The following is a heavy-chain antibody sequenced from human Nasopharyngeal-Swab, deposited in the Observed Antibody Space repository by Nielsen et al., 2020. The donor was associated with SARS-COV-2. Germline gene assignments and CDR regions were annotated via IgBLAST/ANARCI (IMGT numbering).Heavy chain of an antibody. CDR3: ARGGGSYLHFDY. D-gene: IGHD1-26*01. CDR2: ISSSSSYI. CDR1: GFTFSSYS. Sequence: GGSLRLSCAASGFTFSSYSMNWVRQDPGKGLEWVSSISSSSSYIYYADSVKGRFTISRDNAKNSLYLQMNSLRAEDTAVYYCARGGGSYLHFDYWGQGTLVTVSS. J-gene: IGHJ4*02. V-gene: IGHV3-21*01.